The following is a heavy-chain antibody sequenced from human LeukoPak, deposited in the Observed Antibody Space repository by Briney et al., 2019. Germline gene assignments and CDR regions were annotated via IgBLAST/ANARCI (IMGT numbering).Heavy chain of an antibody. CDR3: AKHSGSYYFFVDFDY. J-gene: IGHJ4*02. CDR1: GFTFSSYA. Sequence: GGSLRLSCAASGFTFSSYAMTWVRQAPGKGLEWVSSISVNGGTTYYADSVKGRFTISRDNSKNTLYLQMNSLRAEDTAVYYCAKHSGSYYFFVDFDYWGQGTLVTVSS. D-gene: IGHD1-26*01. CDR2: ISVNGGTT. V-gene: IGHV3-23*01.